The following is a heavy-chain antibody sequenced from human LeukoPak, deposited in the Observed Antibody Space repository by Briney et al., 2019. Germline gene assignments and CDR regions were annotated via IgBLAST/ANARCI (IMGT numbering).Heavy chain of an antibody. D-gene: IGHD3-3*01. Sequence: PGGSLRLSCAASGFTSSSYAMSWVRQAPGKGLEWVSAISGSGGGTYYADSVKGRFTISRDNSKNTLYLQMNSLRAEDTVVYYCAKDFDFWSGNHAFDIWGQGTMVTVSS. CDR3: AKDFDFWSGNHAFDI. J-gene: IGHJ3*02. V-gene: IGHV3-23*01. CDR2: ISGSGGGT. CDR1: GFTSSSYA.